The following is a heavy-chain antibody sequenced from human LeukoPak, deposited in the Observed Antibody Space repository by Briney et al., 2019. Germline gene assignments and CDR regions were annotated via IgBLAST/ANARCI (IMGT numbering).Heavy chain of an antibody. D-gene: IGHD2-2*01. CDR1: GGSISNYY. J-gene: IGHJ6*04. CDR3: ARDNRYQLPRTGYYYTYYGMDV. CDR2: IYYSGSA. V-gene: IGHV4-59*01. Sequence: SETLSLTCTVYGGSISNYYWSWIRQPPGKGLEWIGYIYYSGSANYNPSLKSRVTISVDTSKNQFSLNLSSVTAADTAVYYCARDNRYQLPRTGYYYTYYGMDVWGKGTTVTVSS.